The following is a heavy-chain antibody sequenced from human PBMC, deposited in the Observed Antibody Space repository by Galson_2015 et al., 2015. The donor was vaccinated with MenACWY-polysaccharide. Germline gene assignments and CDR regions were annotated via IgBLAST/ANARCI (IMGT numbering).Heavy chain of an antibody. CDR3: TKLRGSPPRQWYFDY. V-gene: IGHV3-23*01. CDR2: ITNNGGHT. D-gene: IGHD5-12*01. CDR1: GFTFSGDA. Sequence: SLRLSCAASGFTFSGDAMGWVRQAPGKGLEWVSTITNNGGHTSYADSVKGRFTISRDNSKNTLSLEMNSLRVEDTAMYYCTKLRGSPPRQWYFDYWGQGTLVTVSS. J-gene: IGHJ4*02.